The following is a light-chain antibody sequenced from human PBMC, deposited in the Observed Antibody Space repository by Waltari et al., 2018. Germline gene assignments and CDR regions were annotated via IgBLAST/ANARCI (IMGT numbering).Light chain of an antibody. CDR2: SSD. CDR1: YSNIGSNT. V-gene: IGLV1-44*01. J-gene: IGLJ2*01. Sequence: QSVVTQPPSMSGTPGQRVTISCSGSYSNIGSNTVNWYQQLPETAPKLLIYSSDRRPSGVPDRFSGSKSGTSASLGISGLQSEDEADYYCATWDVSLNGHMVFGGGTKVTVL. CDR3: ATWDVSLNGHMV.